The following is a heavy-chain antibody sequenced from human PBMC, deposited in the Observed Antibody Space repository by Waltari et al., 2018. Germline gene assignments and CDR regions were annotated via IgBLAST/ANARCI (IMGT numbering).Heavy chain of an antibody. CDR3: AREGRQWLVQYFDY. Sequence: EVQLVESGGGLVQPGGSLRLSCAASGFTFSSYWMSWVRQAPGKGLEWVANIKQDGSEKYYVDSVKGRFTISRDNAKNSLYLQMNSLRAEDTAVYYCAREGRQWLVQYFDYWGQGTLVTVSS. J-gene: IGHJ4*02. D-gene: IGHD6-19*01. CDR1: GFTFSSYW. CDR2: IKQDGSEK. V-gene: IGHV3-7*01.